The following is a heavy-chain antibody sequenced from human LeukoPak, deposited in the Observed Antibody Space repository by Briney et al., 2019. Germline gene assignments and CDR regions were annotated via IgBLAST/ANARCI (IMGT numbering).Heavy chain of an antibody. CDR3: ARDGNGDYSDY. CDR1: GYTFTSYG. J-gene: IGHJ4*02. Sequence: ASVKVSCKASGYTFTSYGISWVRQAPGQGLEWMGWISAYNGNTNYAQNLQGRVTKTTETSTSTAYMELRSLRSDDTAVYYCARDGNGDYSDYWGQGTPVTVSS. CDR2: ISAYNGNT. D-gene: IGHD1-1*01. V-gene: IGHV1-18*01.